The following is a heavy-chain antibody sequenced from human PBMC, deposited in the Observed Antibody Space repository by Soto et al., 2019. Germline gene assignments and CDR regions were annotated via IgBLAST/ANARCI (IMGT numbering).Heavy chain of an antibody. CDR2: ISTYNVHP. J-gene: IGHJ4*02. V-gene: IGHV1-18*01. Sequence: QVQLVQSGAEVKKPGASVKVSCKASGYSFTSYGFCWVRQAPGPGLEWMGWISTYNVHPNYAQNVQGRVTMNTDTSTNTAYMELRSLRSDDTAVYYCARCMGDSYGHLYYSGQGTLVTVSS. CDR1: GYSFTSYG. CDR3: ARCMGDSYGHLYY. D-gene: IGHD5-18*01.